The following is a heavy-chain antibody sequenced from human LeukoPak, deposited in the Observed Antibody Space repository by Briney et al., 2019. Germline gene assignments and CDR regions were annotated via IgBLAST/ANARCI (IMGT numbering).Heavy chain of an antibody. CDR1: GFTFSSYW. Sequence: GGSLRLSCAASGFTFSSYWMSWVRQAPGKGLEWVANIKQDGSEKYYVDSVKGRFTISRDNAKNSLYLQMNSLRAEDTAVYYCTRSLSGYDYSPDYWGQGTLVTVSS. D-gene: IGHD6-25*01. J-gene: IGHJ4*02. CDR3: TRSLSGYDYSPDY. CDR2: IKQDGSEK. V-gene: IGHV3-7*01.